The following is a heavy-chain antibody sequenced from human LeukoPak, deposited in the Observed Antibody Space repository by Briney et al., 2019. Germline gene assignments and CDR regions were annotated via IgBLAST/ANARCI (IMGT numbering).Heavy chain of an antibody. CDR3: ATSRITIFGVVSGYFDY. CDR2: ISSSGSTI. Sequence: GGSLRLSCAASGFTFSDYYMSWIRQAPGKGLEWVSYISSSGSTICYADSVKGRFTISRDNAKNSLYLQMNSLRAEDTAVYYCATSRITIFGVVSGYFDYWGQGTLVTVSS. D-gene: IGHD3-3*01. V-gene: IGHV3-11*01. J-gene: IGHJ4*02. CDR1: GFTFSDYY.